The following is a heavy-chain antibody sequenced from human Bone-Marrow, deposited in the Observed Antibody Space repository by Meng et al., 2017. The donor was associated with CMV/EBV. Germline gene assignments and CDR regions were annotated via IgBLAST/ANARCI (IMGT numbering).Heavy chain of an antibody. D-gene: IGHD3-3*01. V-gene: IGHV3-21*06. CDR2: ISSSSSYI. J-gene: IGHJ4*02. CDR1: GFTFSDYA. Sequence: GGSLRLSCTASGFTFSDYAMNWVRQAPGKGLERVSSISSSSSYIYYADSVKGRFTISRDNAKNSLYLQMNSLRADDTAVYYCVRGSGHTVDFWGQGALVTVSS. CDR3: VRGSGHTVDF.